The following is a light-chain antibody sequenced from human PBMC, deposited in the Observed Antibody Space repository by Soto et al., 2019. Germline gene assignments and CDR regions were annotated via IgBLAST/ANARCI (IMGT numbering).Light chain of an antibody. CDR3: QQYKDWPTT. CDR2: DAS. CDR1: QSVSNF. Sequence: EIVLTQSPVTLSLSPGERATLTCRASQSVSNFLAWYQHKPGQAPRLLIYDASVRATGVPARFSGSGAGTDFTLTITSLQSEDFGVYFCQQYKDWPTTFGQGTKVDIK. V-gene: IGKV3D-11*02. J-gene: IGKJ1*01.